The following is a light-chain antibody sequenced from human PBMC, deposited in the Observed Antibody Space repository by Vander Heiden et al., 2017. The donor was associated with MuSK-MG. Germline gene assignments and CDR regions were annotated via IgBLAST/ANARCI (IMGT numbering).Light chain of an antibody. J-gene: IGKJ1*01. CDR1: QSVSTN. CDR3: QQDNRWPPGRT. Sequence: EVVMTQSPATLSVSPGERATLSCRASQSVSTNLAWYQQRPGQAPRLLIHGASTRATGIPARFSGSGSGTEFTLTISSLQSEDFAVYYCQQDNRWPPGRTFGQGTKVEIK. CDR2: GAS. V-gene: IGKV3-15*01.